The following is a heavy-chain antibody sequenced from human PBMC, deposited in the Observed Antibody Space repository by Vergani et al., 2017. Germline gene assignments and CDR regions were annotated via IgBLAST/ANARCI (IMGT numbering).Heavy chain of an antibody. V-gene: IGHV1-46*01. CDR1: GYTFTSYY. D-gene: IGHD2-2*01. Sequence: QVQLVQSGAEVKKPGASVKVSCKASGYTFTSYYMHWVRQAPGQGLEWLGIINPSGGSTRYAQKFQGRVTMTRDTSTSTVYMELSSLRSEDTAGDYCARDQGETPPWVVVPAAMTAAGRIDAFDIWGQGTMVTVSS. CDR2: INPSGGST. J-gene: IGHJ3*02. CDR3: ARDQGETPPWVVVPAAMTAAGRIDAFDI.